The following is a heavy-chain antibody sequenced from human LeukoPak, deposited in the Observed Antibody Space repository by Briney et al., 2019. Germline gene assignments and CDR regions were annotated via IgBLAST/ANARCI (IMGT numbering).Heavy chain of an antibody. CDR1: GGSISSGSYY. V-gene: IGHV4-61*02. CDR3: ASTALVPAASNFDY. J-gene: IGHJ4*02. Sequence: SQTLSLTCTVSGGSISSGSYYWSWIRQPAGKGLEWIGRIYTSGSTNYNPSLKSRVTISVDTSKNQFSLKLSSVTAADTAVYYCASTALVPAASNFDYWGQGTLATVSS. CDR2: IYTSGST. D-gene: IGHD2-2*01.